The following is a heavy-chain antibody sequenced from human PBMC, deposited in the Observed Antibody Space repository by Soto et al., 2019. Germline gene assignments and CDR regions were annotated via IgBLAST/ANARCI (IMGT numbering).Heavy chain of an antibody. J-gene: IGHJ4*02. CDR2: IYYSGST. Sequence: SETLSLTCTVSGGSISSSSYYWGWIRQPPGKGLEWIGSIYYSGSTYYNPSLKSRVTISVDTSKNQFSLKLSSVTAADTAVYYCARAGGIAAAGYYFEYWGQGTLVTVS. CDR3: ARAGGIAAAGYYFEY. V-gene: IGHV4-39*01. D-gene: IGHD6-13*01. CDR1: GGSISSSSYY.